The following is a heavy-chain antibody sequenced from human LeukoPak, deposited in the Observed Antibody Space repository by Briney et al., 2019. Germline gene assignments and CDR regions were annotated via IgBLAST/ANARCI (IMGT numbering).Heavy chain of an antibody. J-gene: IGHJ6*03. Sequence: SVRVSCKASGGTFSSYAISWVRQAPGQGLEWMGGIIPIFGTANYAQKFQGRVTITTDESTSTAYMELSSLRSEDTAVYYCARGYSYGPVGYYYYYMDVWGKGTTVTVSS. CDR1: GGTFSSYA. V-gene: IGHV1-69*05. CDR2: IIPIFGTA. D-gene: IGHD5-18*01. CDR3: ARGYSYGPVGYYYYYMDV.